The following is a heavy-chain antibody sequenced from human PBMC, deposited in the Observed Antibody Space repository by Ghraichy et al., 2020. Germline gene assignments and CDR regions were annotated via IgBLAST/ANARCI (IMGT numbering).Heavy chain of an antibody. CDR3: AKVLPTHDAFDI. V-gene: IGHV3-23*01. CDR2: ISGSGGST. CDR1: GFTFSSYA. Sequence: GESLNISCAASGFTFSSYAMSWVRQAPGKGLEWVSAISGSGGSTYYADSVKGRFTISRDNSKNTLYLQMNSLRAEDTAVYYCAKVLPTHDAFDIWGQGTMVTVSS. J-gene: IGHJ3*02.